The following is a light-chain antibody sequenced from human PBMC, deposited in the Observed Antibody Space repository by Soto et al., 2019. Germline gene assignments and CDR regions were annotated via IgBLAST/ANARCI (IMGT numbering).Light chain of an antibody. CDR1: QSISNY. J-gene: IGKJ1*01. V-gene: IGKV1-39*01. Sequence: DIQMTQSPSSLSASVGDRVTITCRASQSISNYLNWYQQKPGKAPELLIYVASTLQSGVPSRFSGSASGTEFPLAINSLQPEDFATYYCQQTSSFPLTFGQGTKVELK. CDR3: QQTSSFPLT. CDR2: VAS.